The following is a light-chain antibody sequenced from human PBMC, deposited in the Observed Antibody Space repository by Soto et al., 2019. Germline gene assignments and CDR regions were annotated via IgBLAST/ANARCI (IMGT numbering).Light chain of an antibody. CDR2: RNN. CDR3: AAWDDSLSGVV. J-gene: IGLJ2*01. Sequence: QSVLTQPPSASGTPGQRVTISCSGSSSNIGSNFIYWYQQLPGTAPKLLIDRNNQRPSGVPDRFSGSKSGTSASLAISGLRSEDEGDYHCAAWDDSLSGVVFGGGTQLTV. CDR1: SSNIGSNF. V-gene: IGLV1-47*01.